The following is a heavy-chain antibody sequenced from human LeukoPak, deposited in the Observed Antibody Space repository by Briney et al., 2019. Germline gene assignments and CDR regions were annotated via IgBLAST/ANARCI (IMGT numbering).Heavy chain of an antibody. CDR1: GYTFTSHE. D-gene: IGHD2-21*02. Sequence: ASVKVSCKASGYTFTSHEMHWVRQAPGQGLAWMGAINPSGGSTGYAQKFRGRVIMTRGTSTSTVYMELSSLRSEDTAMYYCARVRSCGGDCYYFDYWGQGTLVTVSS. CDR3: ARVRSCGGDCYYFDY. CDR2: INPSGGST. V-gene: IGHV1-46*01. J-gene: IGHJ4*02.